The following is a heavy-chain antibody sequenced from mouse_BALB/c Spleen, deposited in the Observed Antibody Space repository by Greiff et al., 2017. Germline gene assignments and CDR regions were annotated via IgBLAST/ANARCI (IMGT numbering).Heavy chain of an antibody. D-gene: IGHD3-1*01. J-gene: IGHJ4*01. Sequence: EGMLVESGGGLVQPGGSLKLSCAASGFTFSSYTMSWVRQTPETRLEWVAYISNGGGSTYYPDTVKGRFTISRDKAKHTLYLQMSSLKSEDTAMYYCARRAARATFDYAMDYWGQGTSVTVSS. V-gene: IGHV5-12-2*01. CDR2: ISNGGGST. CDR1: GFTFSSYT. CDR3: ARRAARATFDYAMDY.